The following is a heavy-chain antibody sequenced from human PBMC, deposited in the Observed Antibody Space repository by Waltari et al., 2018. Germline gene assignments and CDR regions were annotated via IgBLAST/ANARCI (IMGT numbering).Heavy chain of an antibody. D-gene: IGHD5-12*01. V-gene: IGHV4-38-2*02. CDR2: IYHSGGT. Sequence: QVQLQESGPGLVKPSETLSLTCTVSGYSISSGYYWGWIRQPPGKGLEWIGSIYHSGGTYYNPSLKSRVTISVDTSKNQFSLKLSSVTAADTAVYYCARRVEVATITSGFDYWGQGTLVTVSS. CDR3: ARRVEVATITSGFDY. J-gene: IGHJ4*02. CDR1: GYSISSGYY.